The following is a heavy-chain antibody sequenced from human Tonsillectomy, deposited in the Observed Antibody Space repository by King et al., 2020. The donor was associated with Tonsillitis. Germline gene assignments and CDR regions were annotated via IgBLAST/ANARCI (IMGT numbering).Heavy chain of an antibody. J-gene: IGHJ4*02. CDR1: GDSLTSGGYF. Sequence: QLQLQESGPGLVRPSQTLSLICSVSGDSLTSGGYFWSWIRQHPDKGLEWNGSIYHSGPTYHTPSLRSRLFMSVDTSKNQFSLRLTSVTAADTAVYYCARNRDYGDYVDFWGQGTLVAVSS. CDR2: IYHSGPT. V-gene: IGHV4-31*03. D-gene: IGHD4-17*01. CDR3: ARNRDYGDYVDF.